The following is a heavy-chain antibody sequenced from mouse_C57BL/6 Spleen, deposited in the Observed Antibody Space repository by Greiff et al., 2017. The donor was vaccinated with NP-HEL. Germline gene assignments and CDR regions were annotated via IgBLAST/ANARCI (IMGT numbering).Heavy chain of an antibody. Sequence: QVQLQQSGAELARPGASVKLSCKASGYTFTSYGISWVKQSTGQGLEWIGEIYPRSGNTYYNEKFKGKATLTADKSSSTAYLELRSLTSEDSAVYFWARRIIDYGSSPDYARDDGGQGTSVTVSS. J-gene: IGHJ4*01. CDR3: ARRIIDYGSSPDYARDD. CDR2: IYPRSGNT. V-gene: IGHV1-81*01. CDR1: GYTFTSYG. D-gene: IGHD1-1*01.